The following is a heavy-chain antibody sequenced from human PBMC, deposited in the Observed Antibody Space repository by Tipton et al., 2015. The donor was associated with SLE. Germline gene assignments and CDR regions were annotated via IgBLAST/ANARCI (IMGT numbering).Heavy chain of an antibody. CDR2: IIGSGGST. J-gene: IGHJ4*02. D-gene: IGHD3-10*01. Sequence: SLRLSCAASGFTFSSYAMSWVRQAPGKGLEWVSAIIGSGGSTYYADSVKGRFTISRDNSKNTLYLQMNSLRAEDTAVYYCAKDVLLWFGETVDYWGQGPLVTVSS. V-gene: IGHV3-23*01. CDR3: AKDVLLWFGETVDY. CDR1: GFTFSSYA.